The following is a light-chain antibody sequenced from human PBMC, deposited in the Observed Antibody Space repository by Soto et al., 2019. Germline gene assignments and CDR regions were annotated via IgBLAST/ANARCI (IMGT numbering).Light chain of an antibody. V-gene: IGKV3-15*01. Sequence: DIVMTQSPATLSVSPGERATLSCRASQSSSHNVAWYQQKPGQAPRLLFYGPSFRATGVPARFSGSGSGTDFDRNISSLQSEDLAIYYKQQSNNGPYTFGQGTKLESK. CDR2: GPS. CDR1: QSSSHN. CDR3: QQSNNGPYT. J-gene: IGKJ2*01.